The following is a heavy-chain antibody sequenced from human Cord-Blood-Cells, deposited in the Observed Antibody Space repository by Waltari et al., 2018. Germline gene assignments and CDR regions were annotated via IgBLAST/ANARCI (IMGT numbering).Heavy chain of an antibody. V-gene: IGHV4-39*01. CDR2: IYYRGST. CDR3: ARLSRLEPNFDY. Sequence: QLQLQESGPGLVKPSETLSLTCTVSGGSISSSSYYWGWIRQPPGKGLEWIGSIYYRGSTYYNPSLKSRVTISVDTSKNQFSLKLSSVTAADTAVYYCARLSRLEPNFDYWGQGTLVTVSS. CDR1: GGSISSSSYY. J-gene: IGHJ4*02. D-gene: IGHD1-1*01.